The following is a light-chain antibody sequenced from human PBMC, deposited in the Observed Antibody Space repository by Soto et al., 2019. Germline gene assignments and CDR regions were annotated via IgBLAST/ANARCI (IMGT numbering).Light chain of an antibody. V-gene: IGKV3-20*01. Sequence: EIVLTQSPGTLSLSPGERATLSCRASQSVRSNYVAWYQQKPGQAPRLLIFAASSRASDIPDRFSGSGSGTDFTLTISRLEPEDFAVYYCQQYGSSAPYTFGQGTKVDIK. CDR1: QSVRSNY. CDR3: QQYGSSAPYT. J-gene: IGKJ2*01. CDR2: AAS.